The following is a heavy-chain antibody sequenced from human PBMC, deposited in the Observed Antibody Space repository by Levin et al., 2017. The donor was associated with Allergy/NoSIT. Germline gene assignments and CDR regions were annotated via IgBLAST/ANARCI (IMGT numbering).Heavy chain of an antibody. CDR2: IKSKTDGGTT. Sequence: SCAASGFTFSNAWMSWVRQAPGKGLEWVGRIKSKTDGGTTDYAAPVKGRFTISRDDSKNTLYLQMNSLKTEDTAVYYCTTAGAGHIVVVTAREGLYWGQGTLVTVSS. CDR1: GFTFSNAW. D-gene: IGHD2-21*02. V-gene: IGHV3-15*01. CDR3: TTAGAGHIVVVTAREGLY. J-gene: IGHJ4*02.